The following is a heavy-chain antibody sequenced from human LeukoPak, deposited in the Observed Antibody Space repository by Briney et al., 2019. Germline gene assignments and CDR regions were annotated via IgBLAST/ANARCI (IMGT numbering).Heavy chain of an antibody. J-gene: IGHJ4*02. CDR3: AGERGEEYSSGWYKTNYFYN. CDR2: GDYSGGT. Sequence: SETPSLTCSVSGDSFTSVTDYWAWIRQPPGKGLEWIASGDYSGGTYYNPSLESRVAISADISKNQISLKLTSVTGADTAVYYCAGERGEEYSSGWYKTNYFYNWGQGIRVTVSS. D-gene: IGHD6-13*01. CDR1: GDSFTSVTDY. V-gene: IGHV4-39*07.